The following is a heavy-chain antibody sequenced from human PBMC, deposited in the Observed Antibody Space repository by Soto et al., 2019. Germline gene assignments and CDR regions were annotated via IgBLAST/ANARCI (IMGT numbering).Heavy chain of an antibody. J-gene: IGHJ4*02. Sequence: GSLRLSCIASGVSFSTYAMSWVRQVPGKGLEWVSGISGSGGTTYYADSAKGRFTISRDNSKNTLYLQMNSLRAEDTAIYFCAKQRAGFGSGSDTYYFDYWGQGTLVTVSS. V-gene: IGHV3-23*01. CDR1: GVSFSTYA. CDR3: AKQRAGFGSGSDTYYFDY. CDR2: ISGSGGTT. D-gene: IGHD3-10*01.